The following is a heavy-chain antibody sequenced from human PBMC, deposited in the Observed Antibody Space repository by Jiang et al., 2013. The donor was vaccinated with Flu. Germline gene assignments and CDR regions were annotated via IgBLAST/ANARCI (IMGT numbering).Heavy chain of an antibody. J-gene: IGHJ4*02. Sequence: QPRQVPSRLSCAASGSPLMIIPCTGSARLQGRAWSGSPGISWNSGSTDYANSVKGRFTISRDNTKNSLYLQMNSLIPEDTALYYCAKVEWFGDSYYFDSWGQGTLVTVSS. CDR2: ISWNSGST. D-gene: IGHD3-10*01. V-gene: IGHV3-9*01. CDR3: AKVEWFGDSYYFDS. CDR1: GSPLMIIP.